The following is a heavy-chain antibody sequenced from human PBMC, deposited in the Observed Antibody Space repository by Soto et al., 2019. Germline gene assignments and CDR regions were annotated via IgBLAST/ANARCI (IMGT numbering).Heavy chain of an antibody. Sequence: GGSLRLSCAASGFTFDDYGMSWVRQAPGKGLEWVSGINWNGGSTGYADSVKGRFTISRDNAKNSLYLQMNSLRAEDTALYHCARRGREGYYFDYWGQGTLVTVSS. CDR3: ARRGREGYYFDY. J-gene: IGHJ4*02. D-gene: IGHD2-15*01. CDR1: GFTFDDYG. V-gene: IGHV3-20*01. CDR2: INWNGGST.